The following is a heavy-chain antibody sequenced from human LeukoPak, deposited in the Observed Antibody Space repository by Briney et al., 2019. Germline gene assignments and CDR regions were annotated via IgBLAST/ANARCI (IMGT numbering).Heavy chain of an antibody. CDR1: GFTFSTYW. J-gene: IGHJ6*02. CDR3: ASGNGMDV. Sequence: GGSLRLSCVDSGFTFSTYWMSWVRQAPGKGLEWVANIKQDGSEKYYVDSVKGRFTISRDNAQNSLYQQMNSLGADDTAVYYCASGNGMDVWGQGTTVTVSS. CDR2: IKQDGSEK. V-gene: IGHV3-7*05.